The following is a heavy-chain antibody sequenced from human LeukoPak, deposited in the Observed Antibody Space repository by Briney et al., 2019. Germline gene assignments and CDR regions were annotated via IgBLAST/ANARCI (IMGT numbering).Heavy chain of an antibody. Sequence: SETLSLTCTVSDGSISSNSYYWGWIRQPPGKGLEWIGSISYSGRTYYNPSLESRVTISVDASKNQFSLELNSVTAADTAVYYCARQLGYCTNGVCPFDYWGQGTLVTVSS. J-gene: IGHJ4*02. CDR2: ISYSGRT. CDR3: ARQLGYCTNGVCPFDY. CDR1: DGSISSNSYY. D-gene: IGHD2-8*01. V-gene: IGHV4-39*01.